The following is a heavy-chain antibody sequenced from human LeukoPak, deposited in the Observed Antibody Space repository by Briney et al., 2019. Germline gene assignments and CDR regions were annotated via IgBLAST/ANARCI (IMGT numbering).Heavy chain of an antibody. CDR3: TRYNNDHFDY. CDR1: GFTFGGYG. D-gene: IGHD1-14*01. J-gene: IGHJ4*02. Sequence: GGSLRLSCAGSGFTFGGYGMHWFRQTPGKGLEWVAVIAYDGSRAFYADSVKGRFTISRDNSKNTMSVQMDDLRAEDTAVYYCTRYNNDHFDYWGQGTLVTVPS. V-gene: IGHV3-33*01. CDR2: IAYDGSRA.